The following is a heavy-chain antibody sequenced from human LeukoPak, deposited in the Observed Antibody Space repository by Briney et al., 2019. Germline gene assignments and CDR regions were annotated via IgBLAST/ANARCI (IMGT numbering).Heavy chain of an antibody. CDR3: AKESLRGGYWGSFDY. CDR2: ISGSGGST. J-gene: IGHJ4*02. CDR1: GFTFAGYA. V-gene: IGHV3-23*01. D-gene: IGHD3-16*01. Sequence: GGSLRLSCAASGFTFAGYAMSWVRQAPGKGLEWVSTISGSGGSTYYADSVKGRFTISRDNFGNMLDLQMDILRVEDTAVYYCAKESLRGGYWGSFDYWGQGTLVTVSS.